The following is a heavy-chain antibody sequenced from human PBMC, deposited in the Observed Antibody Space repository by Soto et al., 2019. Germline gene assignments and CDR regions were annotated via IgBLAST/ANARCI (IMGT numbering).Heavy chain of an antibody. CDR3: ARFPSGSGHNSYYYHGMDV. CDR2: SIPMFGTP. Sequence: QVQLVQSGAEGKKPGSSVKVSCKASGGIFSSHVISWVRQAPGQGLEWMGGSIPMFGTPNYAEKFQGRVTMTADKSTSTAYMEVNNLRSEDTAVYYCARFPSGSGHNSYYYHGMDVWGQGTTVTVSS. V-gene: IGHV1-69*06. D-gene: IGHD1-20*01. CDR1: GGIFSSHV. J-gene: IGHJ6*02.